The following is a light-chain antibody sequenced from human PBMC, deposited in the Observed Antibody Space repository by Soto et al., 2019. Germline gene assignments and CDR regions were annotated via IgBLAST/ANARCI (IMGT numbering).Light chain of an antibody. Sequence: DIQMTQSPSSLSASVGDRVTITCRASQGISIYLAWYQQKPGKVPKLLIYDASTLQSGVPSRFSGSGSGTDFTLTISSLQPEDVATYYCQKYNGAPLTFGGGNKVEIK. CDR1: QGISIY. J-gene: IGKJ4*01. CDR3: QKYNGAPLT. CDR2: DAS. V-gene: IGKV1-27*01.